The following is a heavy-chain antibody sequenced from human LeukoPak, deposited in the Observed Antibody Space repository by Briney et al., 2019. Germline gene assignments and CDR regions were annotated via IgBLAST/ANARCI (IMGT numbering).Heavy chain of an antibody. J-gene: IGHJ4*02. CDR1: GYTFTSYD. D-gene: IGHD2-2*01. CDR3: ARGRRYQLPRSFDY. CDR2: MNPNSGNT. V-gene: IGHV1-8*01. Sequence: ASVKVSCKASGYTFTSYDINWVRQATGQGLEWMGWMNPNSGNTGYAQKFQGRVTMTRNTSISTAYMELSSLRSEDTAVYYCARGRRYQLPRSFDYWGQGTLVTVSS.